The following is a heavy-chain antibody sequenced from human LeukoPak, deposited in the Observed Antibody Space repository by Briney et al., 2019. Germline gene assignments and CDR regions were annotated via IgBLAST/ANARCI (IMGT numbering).Heavy chain of an antibody. Sequence: SETLSLTCTVSGGSLSSGSYYWSWIRQPPGKGLEWIGYIYYSGSTNYNPSLKSRVTISVDTSKNQFSLKLSSVTAADTAVYYCARPAPRSGSYYAYFDYWGQGTLVTVSS. CDR3: ARPAPRSGSYYAYFDY. J-gene: IGHJ4*02. CDR2: IYYSGST. CDR1: GGSLSSGSYY. V-gene: IGHV4-61*01. D-gene: IGHD1-26*01.